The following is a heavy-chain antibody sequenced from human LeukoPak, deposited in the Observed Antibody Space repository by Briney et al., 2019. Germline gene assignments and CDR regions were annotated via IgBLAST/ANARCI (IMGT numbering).Heavy chain of an antibody. D-gene: IGHD2-2*01. J-gene: IGHJ3*02. CDR1: GGTFSSYA. CDR2: IIPIFGTA. Sequence: GASVKVSCKASGGTFSSYAIIWVGQAPGQGLEWMGGIIPIFGTANYAQKFQGRVTITTDESTSTAYMELSSLRSEDTAVHYCARRAVVVPAAIGPRDDAFDIWGQGTMVTVSS. CDR3: ARRAVVVPAAIGPRDDAFDI. V-gene: IGHV1-69*05.